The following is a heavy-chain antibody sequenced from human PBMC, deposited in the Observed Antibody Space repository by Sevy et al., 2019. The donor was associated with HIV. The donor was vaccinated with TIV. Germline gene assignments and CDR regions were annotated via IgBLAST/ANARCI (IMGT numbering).Heavy chain of an antibody. D-gene: IGHD3-22*01. CDR1: GFTSTPYA. J-gene: IGHJ3*01. V-gene: IGHV3-23*01. Sequence: GVSLRLSCATSGFTSTPYAVAWVRQAPGKGLEWVAGISGSGAITYYADSRKARLIISRDRTNNTVYLQMKRLRAEDTALYYCAKDRYYFDSSGYYYHHDAFDVWGRGTMVTVSS. CDR2: ISGSGAIT. CDR3: AKDRYYFDSSGYYYHHDAFDV.